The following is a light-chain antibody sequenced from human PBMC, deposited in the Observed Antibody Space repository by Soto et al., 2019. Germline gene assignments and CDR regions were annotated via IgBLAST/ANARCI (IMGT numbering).Light chain of an antibody. CDR2: DAS. CDR3: PQRNRWPPP. CDR1: QIVSSY. Sequence: EIVLTQSPATLSLSPGERATLSCRASQIVSSYLAWYQQKPGQAPRLLIYDASNRAPGIPARFSGSGYGTESTLPISSLEPGDFDIYCCPQRNRWPPPFGQGAKVEI. J-gene: IGKJ1*01. V-gene: IGKV3-11*01.